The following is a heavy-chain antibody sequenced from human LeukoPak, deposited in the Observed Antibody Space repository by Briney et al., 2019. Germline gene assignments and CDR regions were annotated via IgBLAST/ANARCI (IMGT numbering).Heavy chain of an antibody. CDR2: IYYSGST. Sequence: PSETLSLTCTVSGGSISSYYWSWIRQPPGKGLEWIGYIYYSGSTNYNPSLKSRVTISVDTSKNQFSLKLSSVTAADTAVYYCARAAFRHSSSWYSNWFDPWGRGTLVTVSS. D-gene: IGHD6-13*01. J-gene: IGHJ5*02. CDR3: ARAAFRHSSSWYSNWFDP. CDR1: GGSISSYY. V-gene: IGHV4-59*01.